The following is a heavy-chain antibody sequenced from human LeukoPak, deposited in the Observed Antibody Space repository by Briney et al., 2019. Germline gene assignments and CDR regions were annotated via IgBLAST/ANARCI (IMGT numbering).Heavy chain of an antibody. D-gene: IGHD6-19*01. CDR3: ATLAVAGTEAPSDY. CDR1: GFTFSSYA. J-gene: IGHJ4*02. Sequence: GGSLRLSCAASGFTFSSYAMSWVRQAPGKGLEWVSAISGSGGSTYYADSVKGRFTISRDNSKNTLYLQMNSLRAEDTAVYYCATLAVAGTEAPSDYWGQGTLVTVSS. CDR2: ISGSGGST. V-gene: IGHV3-23*01.